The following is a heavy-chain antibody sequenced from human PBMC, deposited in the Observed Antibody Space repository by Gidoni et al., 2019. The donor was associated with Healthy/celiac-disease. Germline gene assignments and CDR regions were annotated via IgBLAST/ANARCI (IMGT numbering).Heavy chain of an antibody. CDR1: GFTFSIYA. D-gene: IGHD3-22*01. J-gene: IGHJ3*02. Sequence: EVQLLESGGGLVQPGGSLRLSCAASGFTFSIYAMSWVRQAPVKGLGWVSAMIGMWGSTYYADSVKGRFTISRDNSKNTLYLQMNSLRAEDTAVYYCAKPTNSDTLYYYYSSGYFDAFDIWGQGTMVTVSS. CDR2: MIGMWGST. CDR3: AKPTNSDTLYYYYSSGYFDAFDI. V-gene: IGHV3-23*01.